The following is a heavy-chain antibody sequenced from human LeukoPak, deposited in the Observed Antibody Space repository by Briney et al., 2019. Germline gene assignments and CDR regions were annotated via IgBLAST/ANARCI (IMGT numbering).Heavy chain of an antibody. V-gene: IGHV4-59*01. D-gene: IGHD3-22*01. CDR3: ARGTYYYDSSNREDWFDP. J-gene: IGHJ5*02. CDR1: GGSISGYY. CDR2: IYYSGNT. Sequence: SETLSLTCTVSGGSISGYYLSWIRQPPGQGLEWIGYIYYSGNTNYNPSLKSRVTISVDTSKNQFSLKLSSVTAADTAVYFCARGTYYYDSSNREDWFDPWGQGTLVTVSS.